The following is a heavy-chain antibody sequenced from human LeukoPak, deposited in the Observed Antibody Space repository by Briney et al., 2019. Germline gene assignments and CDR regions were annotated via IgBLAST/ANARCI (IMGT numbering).Heavy chain of an antibody. D-gene: IGHD5-18*01. V-gene: IGHV3-7*01. CDR1: GFTFSSYW. CDR3: ARQREFSGYSATDAFDI. CDR2: IKQDGSEK. J-gene: IGHJ3*02. Sequence: GGSLRLSCAASGFTFSSYWMSWVRQAPGKGLEWVANIKQDGSEKYYVDSVKGRFTISRDNAKNSLYLQMNSLRAEDTAVYYCARQREFSGYSATDAFDIWGQGTMVTVSS.